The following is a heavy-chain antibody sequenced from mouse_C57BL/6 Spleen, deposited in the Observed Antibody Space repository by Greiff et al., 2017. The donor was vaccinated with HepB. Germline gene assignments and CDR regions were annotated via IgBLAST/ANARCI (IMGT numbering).Heavy chain of an antibody. J-gene: IGHJ1*03. CDR1: GYTFTSYW. CDR3: ANSNYRYFDV. V-gene: IGHV1-55*01. D-gene: IGHD2-5*01. CDR2: IYPGSGST. Sequence: QVQLQQSGAELVKPGASVKMSCKASGYTFTSYWITWVKQRPGQGLEWIGDIYPGSGSTNYNEKFKSKATLTVDTSSSTAYMQLSSLTSEDSAVYYCANSNYRYFDVWGTGTTVTVSS.